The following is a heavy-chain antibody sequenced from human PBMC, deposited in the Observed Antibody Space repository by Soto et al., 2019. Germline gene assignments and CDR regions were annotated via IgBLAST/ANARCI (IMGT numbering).Heavy chain of an antibody. V-gene: IGHV4-39*01. Sequence: PSERLCFPGTPCASTRSSLSYYWGWIRQPPGKGLEWIGSIYYSGSTYYNPSLKSRVTISVDTSKNQFSLKLSSVTAADTAVYYCARHNYWGQGTLVTV. CDR3: ARHNY. CDR1: ASTRSSLSYY. CDR2: IYYSGST. J-gene: IGHJ4*02.